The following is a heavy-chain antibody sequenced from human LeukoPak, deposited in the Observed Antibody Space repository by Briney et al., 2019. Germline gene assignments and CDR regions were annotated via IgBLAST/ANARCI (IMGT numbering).Heavy chain of an antibody. D-gene: IGHD2-15*01. CDR1: GFTFSSYA. Sequence: SGGSLRLSCAASGFTFSSYAMSWVRQAPGKGLEWVSTMSGSGGSIYYTDSVKGRFTISRDNSKSTLYLQMNSLRAEDTAVYYCAKLAAVVPVFDYWGQGTLVTVSS. CDR2: MSGSGGSI. V-gene: IGHV3-23*01. CDR3: AKLAAVVPVFDY. J-gene: IGHJ4*02.